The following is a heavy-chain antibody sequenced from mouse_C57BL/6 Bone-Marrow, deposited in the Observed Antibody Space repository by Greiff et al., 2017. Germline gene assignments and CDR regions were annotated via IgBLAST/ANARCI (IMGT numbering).Heavy chain of an antibody. Sequence: QVQLKESGPGLVQPSQSLSITCTASGFSFTSYGVHWVRQSPGKGLEWLGVIWSGGSTDYNAAFISRLSISKDNSKGQVFFKMNSLQADDTAIYYCAGAPCATVVADWYFDDWGTGTTVTVSS. D-gene: IGHD1-1*01. CDR2: IWSGGST. CDR3: AGAPCATVVADWYFDD. CDR1: GFSFTSYG. V-gene: IGHV2-2*01. J-gene: IGHJ1*03.